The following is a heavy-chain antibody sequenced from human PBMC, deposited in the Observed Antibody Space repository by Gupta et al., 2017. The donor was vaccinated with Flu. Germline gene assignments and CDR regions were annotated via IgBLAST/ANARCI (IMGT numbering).Heavy chain of an antibody. CDR3: ARQASVAVSVDYYYTMDV. V-gene: IGHV4-39*01. CDR1: Y. D-gene: IGHD6-19*01. J-gene: IGHJ6*02. CDR2: IYYSGTT. Sequence: YGGWTRQPPGKGLEWIGNIYYSGTTDYKPSLKSRVTISVDTSKNQFSLKLKSVTAADTAIYYCARQASVAVSVDYYYTMDVWGPGTTVTVSS.